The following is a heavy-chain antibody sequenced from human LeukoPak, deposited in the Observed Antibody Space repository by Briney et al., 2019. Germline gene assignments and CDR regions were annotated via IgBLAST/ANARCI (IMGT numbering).Heavy chain of an antibody. Sequence: SQPLSLTCTVSGGSISSGDYYWSWIRQPPGKGLEWIGYIYYSGSTYYNPSLKSRVTISVDTSKNQFSLKLSSVTAADTAVYYCARSDYYDSSGYDYWGQGTLVTVSS. CDR2: IYYSGST. CDR3: ARSDYYDSSGYDY. V-gene: IGHV4-30-4*01. J-gene: IGHJ4*02. D-gene: IGHD3-22*01. CDR1: GGSISSGDYY.